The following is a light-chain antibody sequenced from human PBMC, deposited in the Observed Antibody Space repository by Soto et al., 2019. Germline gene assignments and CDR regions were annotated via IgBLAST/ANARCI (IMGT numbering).Light chain of an antibody. CDR2: GAS. CDR3: QQYNDRLPIT. CDR1: QSVSSN. Sequence: EIVMTQSPDTLSVSVGDRATLSCRASQSVSSNLAWYQQKPGQAPRLLIHGASTKATGIPARFLGSGSGTEFTLTISSLESEDFGVYYWQQYNDRLPITFGQGTRLEIK. J-gene: IGKJ5*01. V-gene: IGKV3-15*01.